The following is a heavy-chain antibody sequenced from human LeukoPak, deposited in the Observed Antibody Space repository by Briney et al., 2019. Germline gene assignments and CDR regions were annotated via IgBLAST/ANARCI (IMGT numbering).Heavy chain of an antibody. V-gene: IGHV4-4*02. J-gene: IGHJ4*02. D-gene: IGHD6-13*01. Sequence: SGTLSLTCAVSGDSISSGNWWSWVRQPPGKGLEWIGSIYYSGSTYYNPSLKSRVTISVDTSKNQFSLKLSSVTAADTAVYYCARDTRGIAAAGTRDWGQGTLVTVSS. CDR3: ARDTRGIAAAGTRD. CDR1: GDSISSGNW. CDR2: IYYSGST.